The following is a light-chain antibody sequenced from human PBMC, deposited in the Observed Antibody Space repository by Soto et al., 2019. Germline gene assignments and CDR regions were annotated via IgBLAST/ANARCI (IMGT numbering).Light chain of an antibody. CDR2: SNI. CDR1: SSNIGAGFD. J-gene: IGLJ2*01. CDR3: HSYDGSLSDVL. V-gene: IGLV1-40*01. Sequence: QSVLTQPPSVSGAPGQRVTISCTGSSSNIGAGFDVHWYQQLPGTAPKLLIYSNINRPSGVPDRFSGSKSGTSASLAITGLQAEDEADYYCHSYDGSLSDVLFGGGTKLTVL.